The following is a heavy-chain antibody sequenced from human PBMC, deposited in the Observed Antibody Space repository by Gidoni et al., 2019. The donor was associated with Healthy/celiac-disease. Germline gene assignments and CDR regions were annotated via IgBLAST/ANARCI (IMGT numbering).Heavy chain of an antibody. CDR2: IYHSGST. V-gene: IGHV4-38-2*02. CDR1: GYSISSGYY. Sequence: QVQLQESGPGLVKPSETLSLTCAVSGYSISSGYYWCWIRQPPGKGLELIGSIYHSGSTYYNPSLKSRVTISVDTSKNQFSLKLISVTAADTAVYYCARDGALVVVVPAAIDYWGQGTLVTVSS. CDR3: ARDGALVVVVPAAIDY. D-gene: IGHD2-2*01. J-gene: IGHJ4*02.